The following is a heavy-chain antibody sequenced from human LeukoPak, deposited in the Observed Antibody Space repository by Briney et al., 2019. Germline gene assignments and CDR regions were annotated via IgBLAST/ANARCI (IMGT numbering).Heavy chain of an antibody. CDR3: ARAEMRLGYCSGGSCYGGYYFYMDV. J-gene: IGHJ6*03. Sequence: SETLSLTCTVSGGSITSYYWSWIRQPPGKGLEWIGYIYYSGSTNYNPSLKSRVTISVDTSKSQFSLKLSSVTAADTAVYYCARAEMRLGYCSGGSCYGGYYFYMDVWGKGTTVTVSS. D-gene: IGHD2-15*01. V-gene: IGHV4-59*01. CDR2: IYYSGST. CDR1: GGSITSYY.